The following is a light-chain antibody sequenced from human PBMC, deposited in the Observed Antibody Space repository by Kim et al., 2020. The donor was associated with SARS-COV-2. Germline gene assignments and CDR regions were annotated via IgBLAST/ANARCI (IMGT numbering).Light chain of an antibody. V-gene: IGLV1-44*01. CDR2: SNN. Sequence: ELTQPPSASGTPGQRVTISCSGSSSNIGSNTVNWYQQLPGTAPKLLIYSNNQRPSGVPDRFSGSKSGTSASLAISGLQSEDEADYYCAVWDDSLNDPENVFGTGTKVTVL. CDR3: AVWDDSLNDPENV. CDR1: SSNIGSNT. J-gene: IGLJ1*01.